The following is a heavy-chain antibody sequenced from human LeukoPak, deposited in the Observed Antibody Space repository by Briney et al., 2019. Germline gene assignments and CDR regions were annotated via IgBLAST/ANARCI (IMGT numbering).Heavy chain of an antibody. CDR1: GGSISGYF. J-gene: IGHJ4*02. D-gene: IGHD3-3*01. CDR2: VYTGGSI. CDR3: ARDPVLEHYVDY. V-gene: IGHV4-4*07. Sequence: PETLSLTCSVSGGSISGYFWSWIRQPAGKGLEWIGRVYTGGSINYNPSLKSRVTISLDTSRSQFSLKLTSVTAADTAVYYCARDPVLEHYVDYWGQGTLVTVSS.